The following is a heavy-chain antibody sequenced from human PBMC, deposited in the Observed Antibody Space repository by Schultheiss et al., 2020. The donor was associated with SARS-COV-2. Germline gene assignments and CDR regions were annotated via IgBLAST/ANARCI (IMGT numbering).Heavy chain of an antibody. CDR3: ARDDYGDYHGGGDY. Sequence: GGSLRLSCAASGFTFSSYAMHWVRQAPGKGPEWVAHIVGSSETTYYADSVKGRFIISRDMSKNTVFLQMNSLRAEDTAVYYCARDDYGDYHGGGDYWGQGTLVTVSS. D-gene: IGHD4-17*01. J-gene: IGHJ4*02. CDR2: IVGSSETT. V-gene: IGHV3-23*01. CDR1: GFTFSSYA.